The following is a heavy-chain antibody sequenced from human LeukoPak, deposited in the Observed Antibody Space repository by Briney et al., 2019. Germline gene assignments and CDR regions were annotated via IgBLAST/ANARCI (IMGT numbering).Heavy chain of an antibody. D-gene: IGHD6-19*01. V-gene: IGHV3-21*01. CDR1: GFTFSSYS. CDR3: ARDESSGRDAFDI. J-gene: IGHJ3*02. CDR2: ISSSSSYI. Sequence: GGSLRPSCAASGFTFSSYSMNWVRQAPGKGLEWVSSISSSSSYIYYADSVKGRFTISRDNAKNSLYLQMNSLRAEDTAMYYCARDESSGRDAFDIWGQGTMVTVSS.